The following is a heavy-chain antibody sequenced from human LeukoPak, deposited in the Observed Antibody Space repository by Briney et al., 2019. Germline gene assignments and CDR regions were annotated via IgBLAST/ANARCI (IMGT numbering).Heavy chain of an antibody. Sequence: GGSLRLSCAASGFTVSTSYMSWVRQAPGKGLEWISVIYSGGSTYYADSVKGRFTISRDNSKNTLYLQVNSLRAEDTAVYYCAKQLGYCSDGSCYFPYWGQGTLVTVSS. CDR2: IYSGGST. J-gene: IGHJ4*02. CDR1: GFTVSTSY. V-gene: IGHV3-53*01. D-gene: IGHD2-15*01. CDR3: AKQLGYCSDGSCYFPY.